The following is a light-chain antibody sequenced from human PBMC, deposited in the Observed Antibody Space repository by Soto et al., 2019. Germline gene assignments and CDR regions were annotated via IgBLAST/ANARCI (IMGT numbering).Light chain of an antibody. CDR1: QSVFYSSNNKNY. V-gene: IGKV4-1*01. J-gene: IGKJ4*01. CDR2: WAS. Sequence: DIVMTQSPDSLAVSLGERATINCKSSQSVFYSSNNKNYLAWYQQKPGKPPKLLIYWASTRESGVPDRFSGSGFGTDFTLTISSLQAEDVAVYYCQQYYSTPLTFGGGTKVEIK. CDR3: QQYYSTPLT.